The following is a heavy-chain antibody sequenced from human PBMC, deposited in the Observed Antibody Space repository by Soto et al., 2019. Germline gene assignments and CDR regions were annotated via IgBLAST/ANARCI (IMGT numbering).Heavy chain of an antibody. V-gene: IGHV3-53*01. CDR3: VRPLPSGQNYGMDV. D-gene: IGHD3-10*01. CDR1: GLTVSNNY. CDR2: IYNDGKT. J-gene: IGHJ6*02. Sequence: PGGSLSLSCAASGLTVSNNYMSWVRQAPVKGLEWVSVIYNDGKTYYADSVKGRFTISRDTSKNTLHLQMDSLRDEDTAVYYCVRPLPSGQNYGMDVWGQGTTVTVSS.